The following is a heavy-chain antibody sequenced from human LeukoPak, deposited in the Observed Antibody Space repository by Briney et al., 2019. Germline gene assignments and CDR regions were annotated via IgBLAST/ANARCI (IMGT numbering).Heavy chain of an antibody. CDR2: ISSSGSTR. CDR3: ARGWRYFDY. D-gene: IGHD5-24*01. CDR1: GFTFSSYS. Sequence: PGGSLRLSCAASGFTFSSYSMNWVRQAAGNGLEWVSYISSSGSTRYYVDSVQGRFTISRDNAKNSLYLQMNSLRDEDTAVYYCARGWRYFDYWGQGTLVSVSS. J-gene: IGHJ4*02. V-gene: IGHV3-48*02.